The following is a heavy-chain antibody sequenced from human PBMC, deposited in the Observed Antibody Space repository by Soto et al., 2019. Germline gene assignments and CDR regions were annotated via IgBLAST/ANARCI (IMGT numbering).Heavy chain of an antibody. CDR3: ARVEWMGYSSSPHTAGMDV. V-gene: IGHV1-46*01. CDR1: GYTFTSYY. D-gene: IGHD6-6*01. J-gene: IGHJ6*02. CDR2: INPSGGST. Sequence: QVQLVQAGAEVKKPGASVKVSCKASGYTFTSYYMHWVRQAPGQGLEWMGRINPSGGSTSYAQKFQGRVTMTMDTCMSTFFMELGSLRSEDTAVYYWARVEWMGYSSSPHTAGMDVWGQGTTVTVS.